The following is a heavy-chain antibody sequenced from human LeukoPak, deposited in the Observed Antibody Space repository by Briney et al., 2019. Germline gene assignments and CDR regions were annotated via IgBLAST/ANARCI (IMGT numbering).Heavy chain of an antibody. Sequence: SETLSLTCTVSGYSISSGYYWGWIRQPPGKGLEWIGSIYHSGSTYYNPSLKSRVTISVDTSKNQFSLKLSSVTAADTAVYYCARAVRYYYDSSGYYPAYNWFDPWGQGTLVTVSS. V-gene: IGHV4-38-2*02. CDR2: IYHSGST. J-gene: IGHJ5*02. CDR1: GYSISSGYY. D-gene: IGHD3-22*01. CDR3: ARAVRYYYDSSGYYPAYNWFDP.